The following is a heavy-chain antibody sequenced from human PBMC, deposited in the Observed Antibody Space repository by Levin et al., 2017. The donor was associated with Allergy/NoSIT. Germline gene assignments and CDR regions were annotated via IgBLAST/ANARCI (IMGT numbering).Heavy chain of an antibody. CDR2: ISYDGSNK. Sequence: GGSLRLSCAASGFTFSSYGMHWVRQAPGKGLEWVAVISYDGSNKYYADSVKGRFTISRDNSKNTLYLQMNSLRAEDTAVYYCAVAQNFDYWGQGTLVTVSS. V-gene: IGHV3-30*03. CDR1: GFTFSSYG. D-gene: IGHD2-15*01. J-gene: IGHJ4*02. CDR3: AVAQNFDY.